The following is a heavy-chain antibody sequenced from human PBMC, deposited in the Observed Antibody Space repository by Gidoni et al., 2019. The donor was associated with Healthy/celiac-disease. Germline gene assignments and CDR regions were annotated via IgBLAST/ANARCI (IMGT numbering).Heavy chain of an antibody. D-gene: IGHD2-15*01. V-gene: IGHV1-2*06. CDR3: ARDHRVVAATPPHNWFDP. Sequence: QVQLVQSGAAVKKPGASVKVSCKASGYTFTAYSRHWVRQAPGQGLEWMGRINPNSGGTNYAQKFQGRVTMTRDTSISTAYMELSRLRSDDTAVYYCARDHRVVAATPPHNWFDPWGQGTLVTVSS. CDR1: GYTFTAYS. J-gene: IGHJ5*02. CDR2: INPNSGGT.